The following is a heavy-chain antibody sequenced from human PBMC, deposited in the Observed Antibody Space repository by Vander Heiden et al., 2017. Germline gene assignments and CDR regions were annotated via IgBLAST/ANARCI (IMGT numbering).Heavy chain of an antibody. V-gene: IGHV3-21*01. CDR1: SYS. Sequence: SYSMNWVRQAPGKGLEWVSSISSSSSYIYYADSVKGRFTISRDNAKNSLDLQMNSMRAEDTAVYYCARGFGSGSYRVDYFKHWGQGTMVTVYS. CDR2: ISSSSSYI. CDR3: ARGFGSGSYRVDYFKH. D-gene: IGHD1-26*01. J-gene: IGHJ1*01.